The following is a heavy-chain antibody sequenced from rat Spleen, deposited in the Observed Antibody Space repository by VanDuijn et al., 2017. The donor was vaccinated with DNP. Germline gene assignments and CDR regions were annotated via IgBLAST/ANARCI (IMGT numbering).Heavy chain of an antibody. CDR3: ARHDGRYQYWYFDF. J-gene: IGHJ1*01. CDR1: GFTFSNYY. D-gene: IGHD4-1*01. Sequence: EVQLVESGGGLVQPGRSMKLSCAASGFTFSNYYMAWVRQAPTKGLEWVASISTGGGNTYYRDSVKGRFTISRDNAKSTLYLQMDSLRSEETATYYCARHDGRYQYWYFDFWGPGTMVTVSS. CDR2: ISTGGGNT. V-gene: IGHV5S11*01.